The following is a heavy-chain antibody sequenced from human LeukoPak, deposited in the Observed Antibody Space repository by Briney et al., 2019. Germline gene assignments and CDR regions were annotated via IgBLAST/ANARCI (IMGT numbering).Heavy chain of an antibody. V-gene: IGHV3-7*01. D-gene: IGHD3-22*01. CDR3: ARDSTPSYYYDSSGYYYSLFDY. J-gene: IGHJ4*02. CDR2: IKQDGSEK. CDR1: GFTFSSYW. Sequence: GGSLRLSCAASGFTFSSYWMSWVRQAPGKGLEWVANIKQDGSEKYYVDSVKGRFTISRDNAKNSLYLQMNSLRAEDTAVYYCARDSTPSYYYDSSGYYYSLFDYWGQGTLVTVSS.